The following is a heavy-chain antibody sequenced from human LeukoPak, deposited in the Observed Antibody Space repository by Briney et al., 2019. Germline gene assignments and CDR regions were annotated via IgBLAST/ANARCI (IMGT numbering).Heavy chain of an antibody. CDR2: MSHDGSKK. V-gene: IGHV3-30*03. CDR3: ARTLIVGATPGFDL. CDR1: GFTFSSYS. D-gene: IGHD1-26*01. Sequence: GGSLRLSCAASGFTFSSYSMNWVRQAPGKGLEWVAVMSHDGSKKYYIDSVKDRFTISRDNSKNTLYLQMNSLRPEDTAVYYCARTLIVGATPGFDLWGRGTLVTVSS. J-gene: IGHJ2*01.